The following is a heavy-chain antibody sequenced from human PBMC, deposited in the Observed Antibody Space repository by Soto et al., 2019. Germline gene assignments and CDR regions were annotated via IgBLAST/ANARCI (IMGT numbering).Heavy chain of an antibody. Sequence: EVQLVESGGGLVKPGRSLRLSCTGSGFTFGDYAMSWFRQAPGRGLEWVGFIRSKTYGGTTEYAASVKGRFTISRDDSKGITYVQMNGLKTEDTAVYYCTGDTSGYYYASAIDYWGQGTLVTVSS. CDR2: IRSKTYGGTT. J-gene: IGHJ4*02. CDR1: GFTFGDYA. CDR3: TGDTSGYYYASAIDY. V-gene: IGHV3-49*05. D-gene: IGHD3-22*01.